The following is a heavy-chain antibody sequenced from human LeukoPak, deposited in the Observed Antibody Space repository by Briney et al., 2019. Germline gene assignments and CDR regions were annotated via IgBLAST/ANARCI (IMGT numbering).Heavy chain of an antibody. D-gene: IGHD6-13*01. Sequence: SETLSLTCAVYGGSLSGYYCSWIRQPPGKGLEWIGEINHSGSTNYNPSLKSRVTISVDTSKNQFSLKLSSVAAADTAVYYCAREPIAAAGISAGGFDYWGQGTLVTVSS. CDR1: GGSLSGYY. CDR2: INHSGST. CDR3: AREPIAAAGISAGGFDY. V-gene: IGHV4-34*01. J-gene: IGHJ4*02.